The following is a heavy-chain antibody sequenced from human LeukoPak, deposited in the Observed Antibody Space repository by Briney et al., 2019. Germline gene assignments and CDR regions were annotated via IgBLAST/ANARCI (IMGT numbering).Heavy chain of an antibody. J-gene: IGHJ4*02. CDR2: INCNGGGT. Sequence: ASVKVSCKASGYTFTGYYIHWVRQAPGQGLEWMGRINCNGGGTSYAQKFQGRVTMTRDTSISTAYMELDRLTSDDTAVYYCAKEWSGSKDFDYWGQGTLVTVSS. CDR3: AKEWSGSKDFDY. CDR1: GYTFTGYY. V-gene: IGHV1-2*06. D-gene: IGHD1-26*01.